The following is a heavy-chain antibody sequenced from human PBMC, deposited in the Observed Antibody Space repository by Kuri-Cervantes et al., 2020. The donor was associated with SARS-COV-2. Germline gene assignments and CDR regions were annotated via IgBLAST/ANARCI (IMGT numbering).Heavy chain of an antibody. CDR2: ISSSSSYI. J-gene: IGHJ4*02. CDR3: ARFNPGKLLYRGFDY. Sequence: GGSLRLSCAASGFTFSSYSMNWVRQAPGKGLEWVSSISSSSSYIYYADSVKGRFTISRDNAKNSLYLQMNSLRAEDTAVYYCARFNPGKLLYRGFDYWGQGTLVTVSS. CDR1: GFTFSSYS. V-gene: IGHV3-21*01. D-gene: IGHD2-2*02.